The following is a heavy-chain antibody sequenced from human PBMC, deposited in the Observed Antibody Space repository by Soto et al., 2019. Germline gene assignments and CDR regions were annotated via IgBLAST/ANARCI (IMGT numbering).Heavy chain of an antibody. D-gene: IGHD2-2*01. CDR1: GGSISSGDYY. J-gene: IGHJ4*02. CDR2: IYYSGST. V-gene: IGHV4-30-4*01. Sequence: SETLSLTCTVSGGSISSGDYYWSWIRQPPGKGLEWIGYIYYSGSTDYNPSLKSRVTISLDTSKNQFSLKLSSVTAADTAVYYCARVLLVAVAMYTTDYWGQGPLLTVSS. CDR3: ARVLLVAVAMYTTDY.